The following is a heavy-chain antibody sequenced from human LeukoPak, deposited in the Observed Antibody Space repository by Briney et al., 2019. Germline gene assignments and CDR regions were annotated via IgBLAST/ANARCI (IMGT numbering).Heavy chain of an antibody. V-gene: IGHV3-23*01. CDR2: ISGSGGNT. CDR3: ASASSGYYPY. CDR1: GFTFSTYA. Sequence: AGGSLRLSCAASGFTFSTYAMSWVRQAPGKGLEWVSTISGSGGNTYYADSVKGRFTISRDNSKNTLYLQMNSLRAEDTAVYYCASASSGYYPYWGQGTLVTVSS. J-gene: IGHJ4*02. D-gene: IGHD3-22*01.